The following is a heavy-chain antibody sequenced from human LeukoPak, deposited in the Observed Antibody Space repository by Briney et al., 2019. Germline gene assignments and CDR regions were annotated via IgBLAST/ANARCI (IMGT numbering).Heavy chain of an antibody. D-gene: IGHD6-19*01. J-gene: IGHJ4*02. V-gene: IGHV1-2*02. CDR2: INPNSGGT. CDR1: GYTFTGYY. Sequence: ASVKVSCRASGYTFTGYYMHWVRQAPGQGLEWMGWINPNSGGTNYAQKFQGRVTMTRDTSISTAYMELSRLRSDDTAVYYCARGLGYSSGWSASYYFDYWGQGTLVTVSS. CDR3: ARGLGYSSGWSASYYFDY.